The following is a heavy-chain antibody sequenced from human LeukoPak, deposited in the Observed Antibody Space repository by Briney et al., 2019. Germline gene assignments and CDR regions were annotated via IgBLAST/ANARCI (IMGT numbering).Heavy chain of an antibody. Sequence: ASVKVSCKASGGTFSSYAISWVRQAPGQGLEWMGRIIPILGIANYAQKFQGRVTITADKSTSTAYMELSSLRSEDTAVYYCAREQMVRGVTIRQDYYYGMDVWGQGTTVTVSS. V-gene: IGHV1-69*04. CDR3: AREQMVRGVTIRQDYYYGMDV. CDR1: GGTFSSYA. CDR2: IIPILGIA. J-gene: IGHJ6*02. D-gene: IGHD3-10*01.